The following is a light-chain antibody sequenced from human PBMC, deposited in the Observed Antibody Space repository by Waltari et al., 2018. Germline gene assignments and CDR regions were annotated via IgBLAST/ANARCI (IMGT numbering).Light chain of an antibody. V-gene: IGLV2-14*03. Sequence: QSALTQPASVSGSPGQSITISCTGTNSDVGIYNYVSWYQLPPGKAPKLLISDVNRRPSGISDRFSGSKSGSTASLTISGLQAEDEAEYYCSSYTRSSTLVFGGGTKVTVL. CDR3: SSYTRSSTLV. J-gene: IGLJ2*01. CDR1: NSDVGIYNY. CDR2: DVN.